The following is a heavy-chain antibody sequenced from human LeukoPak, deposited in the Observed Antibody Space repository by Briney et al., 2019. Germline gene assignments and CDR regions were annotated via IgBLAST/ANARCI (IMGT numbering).Heavy chain of an antibody. D-gene: IGHD3-3*01. Sequence: ASVKVSCKASGYTFTSYDINWVRQATGQGLEWMGWMNPNSGNTGYAQKFQGRVTMTRNTSISTAYMELSSLRSEDTAVYYCARVGPGGGFLEWLSQARDPYYYYYGMDVWGQGTTVTVSS. V-gene: IGHV1-8*01. CDR2: MNPNSGNT. J-gene: IGHJ6*02. CDR1: GYTFTSYD. CDR3: ARVGPGGGFLEWLSQARDPYYYYYGMDV.